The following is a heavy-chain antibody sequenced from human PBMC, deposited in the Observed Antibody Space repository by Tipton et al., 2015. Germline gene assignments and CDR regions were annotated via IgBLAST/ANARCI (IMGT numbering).Heavy chain of an antibody. D-gene: IGHD4-23*01. CDR3: ARALFYGGNTDWYFDL. Sequence: SLRLSCAVSGGSISSSNWRSWVRQPPGKGLEWIGEIYHSGSTNYNPSLKSRITISVDKSKNQFSLKLSSVTAADTAVYYCARALFYGGNTDWYFDLWGRCTLVTVSS. V-gene: IGHV4-4*02. CDR1: GGSISSSNW. J-gene: IGHJ2*01. CDR2: IYHSGST.